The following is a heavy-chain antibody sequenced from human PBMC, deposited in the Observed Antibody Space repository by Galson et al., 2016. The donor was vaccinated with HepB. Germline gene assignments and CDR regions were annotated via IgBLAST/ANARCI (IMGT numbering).Heavy chain of an antibody. Sequence: SVKVSCKASGGTFSSHGTSWVRQAPGQGLEWMGGIIPTVDTPKYAQKFQGRVTITADELTTTIHMEVSSLGYEDTAVYFCARGLGHDDGMDVWGQGTTVTVSS. V-gene: IGHV1-69*13. D-gene: IGHD5-12*01. CDR1: GGTFSSHG. CDR2: IIPTVDTP. CDR3: ARGLGHDDGMDV. J-gene: IGHJ6*02.